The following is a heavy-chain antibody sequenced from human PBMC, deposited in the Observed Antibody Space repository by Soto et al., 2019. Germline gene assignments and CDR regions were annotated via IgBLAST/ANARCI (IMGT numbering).Heavy chain of an antibody. D-gene: IGHD1-1*01. CDR1: GYTFTRYG. CDR2: ISAHNGNT. CDR3: ARGRYVDY. J-gene: IGHJ4*02. Sequence: QAHLVQSGAEVKKPGASVKVSCKASGYTFTRYGITWVRQAPGQGLEWMGWISAHNGNTDYAQKLQGRVIVTRDTSTSTAYMELRSLISDDTAVYYCARGRYVDYWGQGALVTVSS. V-gene: IGHV1-18*01.